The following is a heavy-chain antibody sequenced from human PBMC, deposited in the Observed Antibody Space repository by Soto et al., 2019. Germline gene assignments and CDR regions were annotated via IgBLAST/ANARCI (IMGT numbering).Heavy chain of an antibody. CDR1: GGSISSYY. V-gene: IGHV4-59*01. Sequence: SETLSLTCTVSGGSISSYYWSWIRQPPGKGLEWIGYIYYSGSTNYNPSLKSRVTISVDTSKNQFSLKLSSVTAADTAVYYCAGWGYYYYYGMDVWGQGTTVT. CDR3: AGWGYYYYYGMDV. J-gene: IGHJ6*02. D-gene: IGHD6-19*01. CDR2: IYYSGST.